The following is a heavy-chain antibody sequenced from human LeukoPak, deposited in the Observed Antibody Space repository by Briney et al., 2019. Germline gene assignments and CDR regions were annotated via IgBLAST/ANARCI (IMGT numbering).Heavy chain of an antibody. V-gene: IGHV4-38-2*02. CDR1: GYSISSGYY. D-gene: IGHD3-10*01. CDR3: TRSDGYGLVGI. Sequence: SETLSLTCTVSGYSISSGYYWGWIRQPPGKGLEWIGSIYHSGSTYYNPSLKSRVTISVDTSKNHFSLTLSSVTAADTAVYYCTRSDGYGLVGIWGQGTMVTVSS. J-gene: IGHJ3*01. CDR2: IYHSGST.